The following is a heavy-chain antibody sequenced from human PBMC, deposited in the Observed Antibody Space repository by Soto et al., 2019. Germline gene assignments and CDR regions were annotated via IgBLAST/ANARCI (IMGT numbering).Heavy chain of an antibody. CDR1: GYSFTSYW. V-gene: IGHV5-10-1*01. J-gene: IGHJ6*02. Sequence: SLKISCKGSGYSFTSYWISWVRQMPGKGLEWMWRIDPSDSYTNYSPSFQGHVTISADKSISTAYLQWSSLKASDTAMYYCARAGYCSSTSCYTFYGMDVWGQGTTVTVSS. D-gene: IGHD2-2*02. CDR3: ARAGYCSSTSCYTFYGMDV. CDR2: IDPSDSYT.